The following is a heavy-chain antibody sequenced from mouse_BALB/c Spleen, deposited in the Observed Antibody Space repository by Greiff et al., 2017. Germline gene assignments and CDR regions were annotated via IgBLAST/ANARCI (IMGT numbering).Heavy chain of an antibody. J-gene: IGHJ4*01. CDR3: ARGGYGSHYCAMDY. CDR1: GYTFTSYW. V-gene: IGHV1-87*01. D-gene: IGHD1-2*01. Sequence: QVQLQQSGAELARPGASVKLSCKAPGYTFTSYWMQWVKQRPGQGLEWIGAIYPGDGDTRYTQKFKGKATLTADKSSSTAYMQLSSLASEDSAVYYCARGGYGSHYCAMDYWGQGTSVTVSS. CDR2: IYPGDGDT.